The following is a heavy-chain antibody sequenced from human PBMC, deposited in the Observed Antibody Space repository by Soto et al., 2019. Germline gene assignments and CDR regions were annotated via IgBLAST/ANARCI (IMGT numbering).Heavy chain of an antibody. D-gene: IGHD6-19*01. J-gene: IGHJ6*02. CDR3: AKDGYSSGWYRNYYYYGMDV. V-gene: IGHV3-30*18. Sequence: GALRLSCAASGFTFSSYGMHWVRQAPGKGLEWVAVISYDGSNKYYADSVKGRFTISRDNSKNTLYLQMNSLRAEDTAVYYCAKDGYSSGWYRNYYYYGMDVWGQGTTVTVSS. CDR2: ISYDGSNK. CDR1: GFTFSSYG.